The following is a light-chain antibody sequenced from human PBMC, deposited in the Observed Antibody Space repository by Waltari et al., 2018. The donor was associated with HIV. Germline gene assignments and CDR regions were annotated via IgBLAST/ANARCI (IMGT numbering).Light chain of an antibody. CDR1: RSTNGHNF. J-gene: IGLJ3*02. V-gene: IGLV1-51*01. Sequence: QSVLTQPPSVSAVPGQQVTISCPGRRSTNGHNFVSWYQQLPGTAPKLLIYDNNKRPSGIPARFSGSKSGTSATLGITGLHTGDEADYYCGTWDSSLSVWVFGGGTNLTVL. CDR3: GTWDSSLSVWV. CDR2: DNN.